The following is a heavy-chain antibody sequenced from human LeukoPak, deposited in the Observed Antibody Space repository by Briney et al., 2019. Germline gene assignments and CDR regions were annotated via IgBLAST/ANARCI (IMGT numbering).Heavy chain of an antibody. J-gene: IGHJ4*02. CDR1: GFTFSSYG. V-gene: IGHV3-30*02. CDR2: IRYDGSNK. Sequence: GGSLRLSCAASGFTFSSYGMHWVRQAPGKGLEWVAFIRYDGSNKYYAGSVKGRFTISRDNSKNTLYLQMNSLRAEDTAVYYCAKRDIVATGYYYFDYWGQGTLVTVSS. D-gene: IGHD5-12*01. CDR3: AKRDIVATGYYYFDY.